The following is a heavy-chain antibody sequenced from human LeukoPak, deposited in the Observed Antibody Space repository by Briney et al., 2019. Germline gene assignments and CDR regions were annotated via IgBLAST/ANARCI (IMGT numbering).Heavy chain of an antibody. J-gene: IGHJ6*02. Sequence: GASVKVSCKASGGTFSSYAISWVRQAPGQGLEWMGRIIPILGIANYAQKFQGRVTITADKSTSTAYMELSSLRSEDTAVYYCARVSRALLGYCSGGSCYGMDVWGQGTTVTVSS. CDR3: ARVSRALLGYCSGGSCYGMDV. D-gene: IGHD2-15*01. CDR1: GGTFSSYA. CDR2: IIPILGIA. V-gene: IGHV1-69*04.